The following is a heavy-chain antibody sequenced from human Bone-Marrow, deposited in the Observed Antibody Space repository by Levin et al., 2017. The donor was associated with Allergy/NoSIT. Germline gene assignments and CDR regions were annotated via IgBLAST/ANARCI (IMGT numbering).Heavy chain of an antibody. CDR2: ISYDGSNK. Sequence: GESLKISCAASGFTFSSYAMHWVRQAPGKGLEWVALISYDGSNKYYADSVKGRFTISRDNSKNTLYLQMNSLRAEDTAVFYCARAASGNYDFWSGYYRGAAFDYWGQGTLVTVSS. CDR1: GFTFSSYA. V-gene: IGHV3-30-3*01. CDR3: ARAASGNYDFWSGYYRGAAFDY. D-gene: IGHD3-3*01. J-gene: IGHJ4*02.